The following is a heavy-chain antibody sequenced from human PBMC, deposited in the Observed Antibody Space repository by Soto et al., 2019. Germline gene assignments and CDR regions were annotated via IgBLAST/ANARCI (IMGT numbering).Heavy chain of an antibody. Sequence: QVQLVESGGGVVQPGRSLRLSCAASGFTFSNYGVHWVRQAPGSGLEWVALISYDGNYQYYADAVKGRFTISRDNSKNTLYLEMTSLRSEYTAVYYCAKDRRVRDGLDVWGQGTTVTVSS. CDR1: GFTFSNYG. V-gene: IGHV3-30*18. D-gene: IGHD3-10*01. CDR3: AKDRRVRDGLDV. J-gene: IGHJ6*02. CDR2: ISYDGNYQ.